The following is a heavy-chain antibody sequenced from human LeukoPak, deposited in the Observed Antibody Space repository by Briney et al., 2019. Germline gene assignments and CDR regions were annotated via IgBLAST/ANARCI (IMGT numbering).Heavy chain of an antibody. CDR3: ATGDYCSSTSCYAFDI. CDR1: GYTLTELS. CDR2: FDPEDGET. D-gene: IGHD2-2*01. Sequence: ASVKVSCKVSGYTLTELSVHWVRQAPGKGLEWMGGFDPEDGETIYAQKFQGRVTMTEDTSTDTAYMELSSLRSEDTAVYYCATGDYCSSTSCYAFDIWGQGTMVTVSS. V-gene: IGHV1-24*01. J-gene: IGHJ3*02.